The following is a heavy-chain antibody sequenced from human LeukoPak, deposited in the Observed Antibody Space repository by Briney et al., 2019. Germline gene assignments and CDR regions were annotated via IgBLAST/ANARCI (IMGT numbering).Heavy chain of an antibody. CDR3: VRGFYSPHY. V-gene: IGHV4-59*01. Sequence: SETLSLTCTVSGGSISSDYWSWIRQPPGKGLEWIGYIYYSGRTYYNPSLKSRITISVDTSKNQFSLKLSSVTAADTAVYYCVRGFYSPHYWGQGTLVTVSS. CDR1: GGSISSDY. CDR2: IYYSGRT. D-gene: IGHD4-11*01. J-gene: IGHJ4*02.